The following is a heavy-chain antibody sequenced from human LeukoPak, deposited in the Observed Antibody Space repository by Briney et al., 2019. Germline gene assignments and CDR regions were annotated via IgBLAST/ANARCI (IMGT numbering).Heavy chain of an antibody. Sequence: PGGSLRLSCAASGFTFSSYGMSWVRQAPGRGLEWVSAISGSGGSTYYADSVKGRFTISRDNSKNTLYLQMNSLRAEDTAVYYCARVRNYDFWSGYDYYMDVWGKGTTVTVSS. CDR1: GFTFSSYG. J-gene: IGHJ6*03. CDR3: ARVRNYDFWSGYDYYMDV. V-gene: IGHV3-23*01. CDR2: ISGSGGST. D-gene: IGHD3-3*01.